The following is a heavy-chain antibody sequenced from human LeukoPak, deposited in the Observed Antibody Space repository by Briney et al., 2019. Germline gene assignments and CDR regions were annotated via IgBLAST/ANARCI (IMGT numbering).Heavy chain of an antibody. CDR3: ARGMGYCSGGSCYGHDY. CDR1: GYTFTNYD. V-gene: IGHV1-8*01. CDR2: MNPNSGNT. D-gene: IGHD2-15*01. J-gene: IGHJ4*02. Sequence: ASVKVSRKASGYTFTNYDINWVRQATGQGLEWMGWMNPNSGNTGYAQKFQGRVTMTRNTSISTAYMELSSLRSEDTAAYYCARGMGYCSGGSCYGHDYWGQGTLVTVSS.